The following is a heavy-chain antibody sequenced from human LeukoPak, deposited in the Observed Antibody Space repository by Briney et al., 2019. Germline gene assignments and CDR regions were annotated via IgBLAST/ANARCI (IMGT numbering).Heavy chain of an antibody. D-gene: IGHD2-2*01. CDR2: ISSSSSYI. Sequence: GGSLRLSCAASGFTFSSYSMNWVRQAPGKGLEWVSSISSSSSYIYYADSVKGRFTISRDNAKNSLYLQMNSLRAEDTAVYYCARDLVVVPAATIYYYYYYMDVWGKGTTVTVSS. CDR3: ARDLVVVPAATIYYYYYYMDV. CDR1: GFTFSSYS. J-gene: IGHJ6*03. V-gene: IGHV3-21*01.